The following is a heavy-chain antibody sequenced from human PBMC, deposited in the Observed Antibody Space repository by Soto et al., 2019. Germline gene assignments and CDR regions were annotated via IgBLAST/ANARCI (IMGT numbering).Heavy chain of an antibody. D-gene: IGHD3-22*01. CDR3: TRRSEYDSGGYYYAYDY. V-gene: IGHV3-73*01. J-gene: IGHJ4*02. CDR2: IRSKANNFAT. Sequence: PGGSLRLSCAASGFTFSDSAMHWVRQASGKGLEWLGRIRSKANNFATAYAASVKGRFTISRDDAKNTVYLQMNSLNSEDTAVYYCTRRSEYDSGGYYYAYDYWGQGTWVTVSS. CDR1: GFTFSDSA.